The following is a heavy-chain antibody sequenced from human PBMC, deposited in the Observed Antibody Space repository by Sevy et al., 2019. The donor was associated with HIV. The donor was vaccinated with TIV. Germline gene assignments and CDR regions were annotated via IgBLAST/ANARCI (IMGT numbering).Heavy chain of an antibody. V-gene: IGHV3-30-3*01. CDR3: ARDGGYSIKWYPLY. CDR2: ISYEGTET. J-gene: IGHJ4*01. CDR1: GFAFSSHA. D-gene: IGHD6-13*01. Sequence: GGSLRLSCAASGFAFSSHAMHWVRQAPGKGLEGVGVISYEGTETFYAASVEGRFTISRDNSKNMLSLQINSLRPEDTAVYYCARDGGYSIKWYPLYWGQGTLVTVSS.